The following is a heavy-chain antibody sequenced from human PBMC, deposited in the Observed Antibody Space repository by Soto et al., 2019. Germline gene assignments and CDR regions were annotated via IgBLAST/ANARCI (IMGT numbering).Heavy chain of an antibody. CDR2: IYFRGNT. V-gene: IGHV4-31*03. CDR1: GDSISRIDYY. Sequence: PSETLSLTCSVSGDSISRIDYYWTWIRQHPEKGLEWIGNIYFRGNTYYSPSLESRLTISLDASKNQVSLRLTSMTAADTAVYYCARGGGNTVIEDPFDIWGQGTVVTVSS. CDR3: ARGGGNTVIEDPFDI. J-gene: IGHJ3*02. D-gene: IGHD2-21*01.